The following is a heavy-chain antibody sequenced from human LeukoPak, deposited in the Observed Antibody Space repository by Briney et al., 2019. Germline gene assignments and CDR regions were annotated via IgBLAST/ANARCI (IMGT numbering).Heavy chain of an antibody. Sequence: SETLSLTCTVSGGSISSHYWTWIRQPPGKGLEWIGYMFYNGNTNYNPSLESRVTISVDTSKNQISLRLTSVTAADRGVYHCARLTREDGVDVWGQGTTVTVSS. CDR3: ARLTREDGVDV. V-gene: IGHV4-59*11. J-gene: IGHJ6*02. CDR1: GGSISSHY. CDR2: MFYNGNT.